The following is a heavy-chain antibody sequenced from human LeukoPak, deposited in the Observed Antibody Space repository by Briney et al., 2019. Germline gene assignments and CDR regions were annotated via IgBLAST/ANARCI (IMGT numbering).Heavy chain of an antibody. CDR3: ARTHCSSTSCYEGDNWFDP. V-gene: IGHV5-10-1*01. J-gene: IGHJ5*02. CDR1: GYSFTSYW. CDR2: IDLSDFDT. D-gene: IGHD2-2*01. Sequence: GESLRISCKGSGYSFTSYWISWVRQMPVQGLGWMGMIDLSDFDTNYSPSFQGHVTISVDKSISTAYLQWSSLKASDTAMYYCARTHCSSTSCYEGDNWFDPWGQGTLVTVSS.